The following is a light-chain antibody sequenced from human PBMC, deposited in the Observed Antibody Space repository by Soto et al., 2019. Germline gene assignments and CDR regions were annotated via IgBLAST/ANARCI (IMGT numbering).Light chain of an antibody. CDR1: QSVSNNY. J-gene: IGKJ2*01. Sequence: EVVLTQSPGTLSLSPGERATLSCRASQSVSNNYLAWYQQKPGQSPKLLIFGSSDRATGIPDRFSGSGSGTDFTLIISSLEPEDVGVYYCQQYGSAPPYTFGQGTKLEIK. CDR3: QQYGSAPPYT. V-gene: IGKV3-20*01. CDR2: GSS.